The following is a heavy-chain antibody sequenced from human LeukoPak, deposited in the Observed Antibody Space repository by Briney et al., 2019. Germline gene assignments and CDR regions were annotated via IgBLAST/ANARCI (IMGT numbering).Heavy chain of an antibody. CDR2: IYPTGST. D-gene: IGHD6-13*01. CDR1: GYSISSGYY. CDR3: ARGSLGIAAHDS. Sequence: SETLSLTCSVSGYSISSGYYWSWIRQPAGKEFQWIGRIYPTGSTDYNPSLKSRVTMSVDTSKKQISLNLASVTAADTAVYYCARGSLGIAAHDSWGQGTLVTVSS. J-gene: IGHJ4*02. V-gene: IGHV4-4*07.